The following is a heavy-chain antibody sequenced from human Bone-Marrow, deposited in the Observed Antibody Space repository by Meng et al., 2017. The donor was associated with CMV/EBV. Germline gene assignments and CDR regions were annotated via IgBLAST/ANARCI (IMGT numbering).Heavy chain of an antibody. CDR3: ARFGVVVPAAPGGNYYYGMYV. D-gene: IGHD2-2*01. V-gene: IGHV1-3*02. CDR2: SNAGNGNT. CDR1: GYTFTSYA. J-gene: IGHJ6*02. Sequence: ASVKVSCKASGYTFTSYAMHWVRQAPGQRLEWMGWSNAGNGNTKYSQEFQGRVTITRDTSASTAYMELSSLRSEDMAVYYCARFGVVVPAAPGGNYYYGMYVWGQGTTVTVSS.